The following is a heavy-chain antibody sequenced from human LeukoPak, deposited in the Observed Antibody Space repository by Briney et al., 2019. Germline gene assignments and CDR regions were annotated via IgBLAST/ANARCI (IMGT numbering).Heavy chain of an antibody. Sequence: SETLSLTYTVSGGSINIRSYYWGWIRQPPGKGLEWIASIYYSGSTYYNPSLKSRVIISVDTSKNQFSLKLSSVTATDTAVYYCARHIPYDYGDYADCWGQGTLVTVSS. D-gene: IGHD4-17*01. CDR1: GGSINIRSYY. CDR2: IYYSGST. J-gene: IGHJ4*02. CDR3: ARHIPYDYGDYADC. V-gene: IGHV4-39*01.